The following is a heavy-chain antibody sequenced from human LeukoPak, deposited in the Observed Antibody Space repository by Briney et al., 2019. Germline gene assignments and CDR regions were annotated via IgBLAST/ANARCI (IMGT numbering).Heavy chain of an antibody. J-gene: IGHJ4*02. CDR1: GFTFSSYG. CDR3: AKASYYDSSGTDDY. V-gene: IGHV3-33*06. CDR2: IWYDGRNT. Sequence: GGSLRLSCVASGFTFSSYGMHWVRQAPGKGLEWVAVIWYDGRNTYYEDSVKGRFTISRDNSKNTLYLQMNSLRAEDTAVYYCAKASYYDSSGTDDYWGQGTLVTVSS. D-gene: IGHD3-22*01.